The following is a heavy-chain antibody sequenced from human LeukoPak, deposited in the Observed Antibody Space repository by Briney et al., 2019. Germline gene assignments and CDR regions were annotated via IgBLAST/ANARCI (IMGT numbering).Heavy chain of an antibody. CDR3: ARESKLFFGETR. D-gene: IGHD3-10*01. CDR2: IYYSGST. CDR1: GGSITSSNDY. V-gene: IGHV4-39*02. Sequence: SETLSLTCTVSGGSITSSNDYWVWIRQPPGKGLEWIGSIYYSGSTYYNPSLKSRVTISVDTSKNQFSLKLSSATAADTAVYYCARESKLFFGETRWGQGTLVTVSS. J-gene: IGHJ4*02.